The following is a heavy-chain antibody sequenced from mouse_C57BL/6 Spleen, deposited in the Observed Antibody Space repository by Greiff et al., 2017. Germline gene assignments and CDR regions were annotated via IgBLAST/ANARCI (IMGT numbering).Heavy chain of an antibody. D-gene: IGHD3-3*01. V-gene: IGHV1-54*01. CDR1: GYAFTNYL. J-gene: IGHJ2*01. CDR3: AREGDWPNDY. Sequence: QVQLQQSGAELVRPGTSVKVSCKASGYAFTNYLIEWVKQRPGQGLEWIGVINPGSGGTNYNEQFKGKATLTADKSSSTAYMQLSSLTSEDSAVYFGAREGDWPNDYWGQGTTLTVSS. CDR2: INPGSGGT.